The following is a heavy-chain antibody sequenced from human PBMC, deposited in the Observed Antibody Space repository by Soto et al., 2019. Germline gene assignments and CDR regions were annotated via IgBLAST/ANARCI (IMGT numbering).Heavy chain of an antibody. D-gene: IGHD1-26*01. CDR1: GGSISSGGYY. CDR2: IYYRGSA. CDR3: ARDAEWGGGMDV. Sequence: QVQLQESGPGLVKPSQTLSLTCTVSGGSISSGGYYWRWIRQHPGKGPEWIGYIYYRGSAYYNPSLKLRVTISVDTPKNHFSLKLSSVTAADTAVYYCARDAEWGGGMDVWGQGTTVTVSS. J-gene: IGHJ6*02. V-gene: IGHV4-31*03.